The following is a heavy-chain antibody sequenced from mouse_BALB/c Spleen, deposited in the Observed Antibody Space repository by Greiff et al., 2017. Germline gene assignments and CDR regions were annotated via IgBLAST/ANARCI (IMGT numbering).Heavy chain of an antibody. CDR1: GFTFTDYY. CDR3: AILGDYGNYFDY. Sequence: EVKLVESGGGLVQPGGSLRLSCATSGFTFTDYYMSWVRQPPGKALEWLGFIRNKANGYTTEYSASVKGRFTISRDNSQSILYLQMNTLRADDSATYYCAILGDYGNYFDYWGQGTTLTVSS. J-gene: IGHJ2*01. CDR2: IRNKANGYTT. D-gene: IGHD2-1*01. V-gene: IGHV7-3*02.